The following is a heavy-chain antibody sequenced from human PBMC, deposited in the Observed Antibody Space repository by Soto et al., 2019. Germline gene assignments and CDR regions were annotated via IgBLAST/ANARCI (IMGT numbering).Heavy chain of an antibody. Sequence: PGGSLRLSCAASGFTFSSYSMNWVRQAPGKGLEWVSYISSSSSTIYYADSVKGRFTISRGNAKNSLYLQMNSLRDEDTAVYYCLGFVVVTAIIGYWGQGTLVTVSS. CDR3: LGFVVVTAIIGY. V-gene: IGHV3-48*02. CDR2: ISSSSSTI. J-gene: IGHJ4*02. D-gene: IGHD2-21*02. CDR1: GFTFSSYS.